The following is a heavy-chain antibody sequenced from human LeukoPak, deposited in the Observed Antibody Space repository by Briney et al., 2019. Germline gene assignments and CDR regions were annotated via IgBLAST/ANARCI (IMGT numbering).Heavy chain of an antibody. CDR2: IKQDGSEK. CDR1: GFTFSSYW. D-gene: IGHD3-22*01. J-gene: IGHJ4*02. CDR3: ARVANYYDSSGYIDY. V-gene: IGHV3-7*01. Sequence: GGSLRLSCAASGFTFSSYWMSWVRQAPGKGLEWVANIKQDGSEKYYVDSVKGRFTISRDNAKNSLYLQMNSLRAEDTAVYYCARVANYYDSSGYIDYWGQETLVTVSS.